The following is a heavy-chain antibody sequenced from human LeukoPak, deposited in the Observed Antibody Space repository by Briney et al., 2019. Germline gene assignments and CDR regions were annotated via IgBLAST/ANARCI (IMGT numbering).Heavy chain of an antibody. Sequence: SETLSLTCTVSGVSIKSYYWTWIRQPPGKGLEWIGYIYYSGSTIYNPSLQSRVTISIDASKIQFSLKLSSVTAADTAIYYCARDRSSWGEFDYWGQGTLVTVSS. J-gene: IGHJ4*02. CDR1: GVSIKSYY. D-gene: IGHD6-13*01. V-gene: IGHV4-59*01. CDR3: ARDRSSWGEFDY. CDR2: IYYSGST.